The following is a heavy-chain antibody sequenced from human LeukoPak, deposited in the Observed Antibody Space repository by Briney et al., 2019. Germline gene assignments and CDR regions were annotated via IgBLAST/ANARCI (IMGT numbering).Heavy chain of an antibody. D-gene: IGHD3-10*01. CDR3: AKDKESNAYDH. Sequence: GGSLRLSCAASGFTFSSYAMSWVRQAPGKGLEWVAVISGSGGTTYYADSVKGRVTISRDNSKNTLSLQMNSLRAEDTAVYYCAKDKESNAYDHWGQGTLVTVSS. V-gene: IGHV3-23*01. J-gene: IGHJ4*02. CDR1: GFTFSSYA. CDR2: ISGSGGTT.